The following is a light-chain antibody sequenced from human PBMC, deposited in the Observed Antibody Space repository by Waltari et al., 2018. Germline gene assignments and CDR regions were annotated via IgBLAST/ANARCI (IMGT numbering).Light chain of an antibody. CDR2: RNN. CDR3: SAWDSSLSAQV. Sequence: QAGLTQPPSVSKGLRQTATLTCTGNSNNVGHQGAAWLQQHQGHPPKLLSYRNNNRPSGISERLSASRSGNTASLTMTGRQPEDEADYYCSAWDSSLSAQVFGGGTKLTVL. V-gene: IGLV10-54*01. J-gene: IGLJ3*02. CDR1: SNNVGHQG.